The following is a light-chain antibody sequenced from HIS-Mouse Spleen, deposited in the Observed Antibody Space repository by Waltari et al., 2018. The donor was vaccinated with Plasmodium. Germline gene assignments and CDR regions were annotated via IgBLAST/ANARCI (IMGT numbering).Light chain of an antibody. Sequence: DIQMTQSPSSLSASVGDRVTITCRASQSISNYFNWYQQKPGKAPKLLIYAASSLQSGVPSRFSGSGSGTDFTLTISSLQPEDFATYYCQQSYSTWTFGQGTKVEIK. J-gene: IGKJ1*01. V-gene: IGKV1-39*01. CDR3: QQSYSTWT. CDR2: AAS. CDR1: QSISNY.